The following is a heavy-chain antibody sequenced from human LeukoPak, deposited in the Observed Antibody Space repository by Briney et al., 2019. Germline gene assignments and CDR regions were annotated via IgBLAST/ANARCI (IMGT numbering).Heavy chain of an antibody. CDR2: ISGSAVAT. CDR1: GFTFSSYA. V-gene: IGHV3-23*01. CDR3: AKDRGYGSGSYSGMYYFDY. D-gene: IGHD3-10*01. J-gene: IGHJ4*02. Sequence: PGGSLRLSCAGSGFTFSSYAMSWVRQAPGKGLEWVSAISGSAVATYYADSVKGRFTISRDSSKNTLYPQMNSLRAEDTAVYYCAKDRGYGSGSYSGMYYFDYWGQGTLVTVSS.